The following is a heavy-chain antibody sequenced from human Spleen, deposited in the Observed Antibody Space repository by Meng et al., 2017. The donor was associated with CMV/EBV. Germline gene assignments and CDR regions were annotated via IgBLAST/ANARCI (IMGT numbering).Heavy chain of an antibody. CDR2: INPNSGGT. CDR1: GDTFTGYY. Sequence: CKVSGDTFTGYYMHWVRQAPGQGLEWMGWINPNSGGTKYAQKFQGWVTMTRDTSISTAYMELSRLRSDDTAVYYCARDRTYSGSYPDYWGQGTLVTVSS. CDR3: ARDRTYSGSYPDY. D-gene: IGHD1-26*01. J-gene: IGHJ4*02. V-gene: IGHV1-2*04.